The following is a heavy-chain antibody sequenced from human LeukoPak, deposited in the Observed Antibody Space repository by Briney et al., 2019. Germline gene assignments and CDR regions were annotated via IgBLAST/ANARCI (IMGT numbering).Heavy chain of an antibody. CDR1: RVTLSDYW. CDR2: IKQDRSAK. Sequence: GGSLRLSCAASRVTLSDYWMSWVRVAPGKGLEWVANIKQDRSAKFYVESVKGRFTISRDNAKNSLFLQMNRLRVEDTAVYYCARDGDFWSAQGAFDIWGQGTMVTVSS. CDR3: ARDGDFWSAQGAFDI. J-gene: IGHJ3*02. V-gene: IGHV3-7*01. D-gene: IGHD3-3*01.